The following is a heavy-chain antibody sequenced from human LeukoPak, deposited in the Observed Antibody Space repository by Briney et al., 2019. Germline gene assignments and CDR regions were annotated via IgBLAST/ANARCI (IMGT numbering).Heavy chain of an antibody. CDR3: ARSKYDVLTGSPDY. CDR1: GYILAGFY. V-gene: IGHV1-2*02. CDR2: INPNSGGT. D-gene: IGHD3-9*01. Sequence: ASVKVSCKASGYILAGFYMHWVRQAPGHGLEWMGWINPNSGGTNYAQTFQGRVTVTSDTTMSTAYMELTRLTSDDSAMYYCARSKYDVLTGSPDYWGQGTLVTVSS. J-gene: IGHJ4*02.